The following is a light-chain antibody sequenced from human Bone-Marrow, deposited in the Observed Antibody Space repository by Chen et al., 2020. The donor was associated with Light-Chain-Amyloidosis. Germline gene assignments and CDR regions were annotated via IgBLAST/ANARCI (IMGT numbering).Light chain of an antibody. CDR2: GSS. Sequence: EIVLTQSPGTLSLSQGEGANLSSRDSQTISSNFLTWYQKKFGQSPRLLIYGSSSRATRIPDSVTGSASRTDFTLTIIRLEPEDFAMYYCQQYRTSPLTFGGGTKVEIK. CDR1: QTISSNF. J-gene: IGKJ4*01. V-gene: IGKV3-20*01. CDR3: QQYRTSPLT.